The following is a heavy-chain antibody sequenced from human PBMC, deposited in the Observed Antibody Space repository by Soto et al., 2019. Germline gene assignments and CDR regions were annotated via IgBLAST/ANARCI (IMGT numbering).Heavy chain of an antibody. CDR1: GYTLTELS. D-gene: IGHD3-3*01. CDR3: AIVSQYYDFWSGFDV. J-gene: IGHJ6*04. V-gene: IGHV1-24*01. CDR2: FDPEDGET. Sequence: GASVKVSCKVSGYTLTELSMHWVRQAPGKGLEWMGGFDPEDGETIYAQKFQGRVTMTEDTSTDTAYMELSSLRSEDTAVYYCAIVSQYYDFWSGFDVRGKATTVSVAS.